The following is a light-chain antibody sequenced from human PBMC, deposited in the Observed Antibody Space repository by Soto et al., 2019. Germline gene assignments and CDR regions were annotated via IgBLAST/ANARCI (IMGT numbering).Light chain of an antibody. J-gene: IGKJ4*01. CDR2: SAS. CDR3: QQSFNTLT. V-gene: IGKV1-39*01. Sequence: DIQMTQSPSSLSAAVGDRVTITCRASHDISTYLCWYQQRPGKAPKLLMYSASILQSGVPPRFSGSGSGTDFTLTISSLQPEEIATYYCQQSFNTLTFGGGTKVEIK. CDR1: HDISTY.